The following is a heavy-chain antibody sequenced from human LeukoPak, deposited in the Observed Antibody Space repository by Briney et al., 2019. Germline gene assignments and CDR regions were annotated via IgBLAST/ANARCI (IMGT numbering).Heavy chain of an antibody. J-gene: IGHJ6*03. CDR3: ARSTTHPYYNYMDV. CDR2: INSDGSTT. CDR1: GFTFSSYW. V-gene: IGHV3-74*01. D-gene: IGHD4-17*01. Sequence: GGSLRLSCAASGFTFSSYWMHWVRQAPGKGLVWVSRINSDGSTTTYADSVKGRFTISRDNAKNTLYLQMNSLRVEDTAVYYCARSTTHPYYNYMDVWGKGTTVTLSS.